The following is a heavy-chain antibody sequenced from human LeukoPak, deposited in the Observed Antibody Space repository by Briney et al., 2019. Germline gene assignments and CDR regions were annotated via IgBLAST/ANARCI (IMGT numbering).Heavy chain of an antibody. CDR3: ARVGYGSGSYRNYYYMDV. D-gene: IGHD3-10*01. CDR2: IIPIFGTA. CDR1: GGTFSSYA. J-gene: IGHJ6*03. V-gene: IGHV1-69*01. Sequence: SVKVSCKASGGTFSSYAISWVRQAPGQGLEWMGGIIPIFGTANYAQKFQGRVTITADESTSTAYMELSSLRSEDTAVYYCARVGYGSGSYRNYYYMDVWGKGTTVTISS.